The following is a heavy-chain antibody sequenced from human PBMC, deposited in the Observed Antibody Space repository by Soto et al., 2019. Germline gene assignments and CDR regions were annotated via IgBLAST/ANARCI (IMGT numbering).Heavy chain of an antibody. V-gene: IGHV2-5*02. CDR3: VHSRVGAYSFDP. Sequence: QITLKESGPTLVKPTQTLTLTCTFSGFSLSTSGVGVGWIRQPPGKALEWLALIYWDDDKRYSPSLKSRLTITKDTSKNQVDLTMTNMDPVDTATYYCVHSRVGAYSFDPWGQGTLVTVSS. CDR2: IYWDDDK. D-gene: IGHD1-26*01. J-gene: IGHJ5*02. CDR1: GFSLSTSGVG.